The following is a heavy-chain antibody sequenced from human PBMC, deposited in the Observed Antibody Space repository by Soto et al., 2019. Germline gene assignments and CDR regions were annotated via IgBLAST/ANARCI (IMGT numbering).Heavy chain of an antibody. J-gene: IGHJ5*02. D-gene: IGHD3-10*01. Sequence: QVQLVQSGAEVKKPGASVKVSCKASGYTFTSYYMHWVRQAPGQGLEWMGIINPSGGSTSYAQKFQGRVTMTRDTSTSTVYMELSSLRSEDTAVYYCARAGYYYGSGSIENLYNWFDPWGQGTLVTVPS. CDR1: GYTFTSYY. CDR2: INPSGGST. V-gene: IGHV1-46*01. CDR3: ARAGYYYGSGSIENLYNWFDP.